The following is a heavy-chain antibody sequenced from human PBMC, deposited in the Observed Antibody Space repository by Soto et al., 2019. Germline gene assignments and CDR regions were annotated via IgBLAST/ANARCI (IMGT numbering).Heavy chain of an antibody. CDR3: ARAGDSSSWYGGGWFDP. J-gene: IGHJ5*02. V-gene: IGHV4-30-4*01. CDR1: GGSISSGDSY. CDR2: IYYSGST. D-gene: IGHD6-13*01. Sequence: QVQLQESGPGLVKPSQTLSLTCTVSGGSISSGDSYWSWIRQPPGKGLEWIGYIYYSGSTYYNPSLKSRVTISVDTSKNQFSLKLSSVTAADTAVYYCARAGDSSSWYGGGWFDPWGQGTLVTVSS.